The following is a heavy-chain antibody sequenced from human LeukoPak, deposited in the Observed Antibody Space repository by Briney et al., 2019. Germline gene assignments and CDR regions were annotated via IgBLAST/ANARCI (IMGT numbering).Heavy chain of an antibody. J-gene: IGHJ4*02. Sequence: SETLSLTCAVYGGSFSGYYWNWIRQPPGKGLEWIGEINHSGSTNYNPSLKSRVTISVDTSKNQFSLKLRSVTAADTAEYYCASFARRGYWGQGTLVTVSS. CDR2: INHSGST. D-gene: IGHD3-3*01. V-gene: IGHV4-34*01. CDR3: ASFARRGY. CDR1: GGSFSGYY.